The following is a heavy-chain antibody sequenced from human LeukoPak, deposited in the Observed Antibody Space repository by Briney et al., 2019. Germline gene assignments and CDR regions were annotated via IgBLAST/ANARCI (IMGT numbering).Heavy chain of an antibody. CDR2: IYTSGST. CDR1: GGSNSSYY. V-gene: IGHV4-4*07. CDR3: ARSYSSSWYTGFDP. J-gene: IGHJ5*02. D-gene: IGHD6-13*01. Sequence: SETLSLTCTVSGGSNSSYYWSWIRQPAGKGLEWIGRIYTSGSTNYNPSLKSRVTMSVDTSKNQFSLKLSSVTAADTAVYYCARSYSSSWYTGFDPWGQGTLVTVSS.